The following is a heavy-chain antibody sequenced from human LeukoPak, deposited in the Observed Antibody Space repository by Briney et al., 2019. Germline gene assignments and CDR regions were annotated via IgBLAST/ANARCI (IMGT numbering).Heavy chain of an antibody. J-gene: IGHJ4*02. V-gene: IGHV4-59*12. CDR3: ARDPIGGNSGWFYFDY. CDR1: GDSISRTY. CDR2: VSDTGSP. Sequence: ETLSLTCTVSGDSISRTYWSWIRQSPGKGLEWIGYVSDTGSPDYSPSLKSRLTISADTSKNKIFLILASATAADTAVYYCARDPIGGNSGWFYFDYWGQGTLVTVSS. D-gene: IGHD6-19*01.